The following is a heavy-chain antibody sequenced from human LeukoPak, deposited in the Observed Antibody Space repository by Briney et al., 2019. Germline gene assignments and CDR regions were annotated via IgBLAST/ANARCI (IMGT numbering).Heavy chain of an antibody. D-gene: IGHD3-9*01. CDR2: LNLGSGDT. Sequence: GASVKVSCKASGYTFTTHDLTWVRQAPGQGLGWRDGLNLGSGDTAYAQKFQGRVTMTRDTSMSTAYMELNSLGSEDTAIYYCARGLGDYNTDWFPVSGYWGQGTPVTVSS. J-gene: IGHJ4*02. CDR3: ARGLGDYNTDWFPVSGY. V-gene: IGHV1-8*01. CDR1: GYTFTTHD.